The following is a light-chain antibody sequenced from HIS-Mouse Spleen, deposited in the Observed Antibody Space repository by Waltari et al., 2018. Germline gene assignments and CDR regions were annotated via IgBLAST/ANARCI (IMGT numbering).Light chain of an antibody. V-gene: IGLV2-14*03. Sequence: QSALTQPASVSGSPGQSITISCTGTSSDVGGYNYVSWYQQHPGKAPELMIYDFSNRPSGVSNRFSGSKSGNTASLTISGLQAEDEADYYCSSYTSSSTLVFGTGTKVTVL. CDR3: SSYTSSSTLV. CDR1: SSDVGGYNY. J-gene: IGLJ1*01. CDR2: DFS.